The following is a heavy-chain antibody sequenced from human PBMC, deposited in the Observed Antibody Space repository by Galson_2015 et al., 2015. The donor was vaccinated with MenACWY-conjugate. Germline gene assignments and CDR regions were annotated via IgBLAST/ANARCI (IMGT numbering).Heavy chain of an antibody. V-gene: IGHV3-21*04. Sequence: SLRLSCAASGFTFSSYSMNWVRQAPGKGLEWVSSISSSSSYIYYADSVKGRFTISRDNAKNSLYLQMNSLRAEDTAVYYCARDQDYGDSFDYWGQGTLVTVSS. CDR3: ARDQDYGDSFDY. CDR1: GFTFSSYS. J-gene: IGHJ4*02. CDR2: ISSSSSYI. D-gene: IGHD4-17*01.